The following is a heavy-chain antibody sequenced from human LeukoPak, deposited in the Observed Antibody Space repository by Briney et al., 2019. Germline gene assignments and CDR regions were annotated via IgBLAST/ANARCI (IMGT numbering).Heavy chain of an antibody. D-gene: IGHD5-18*01. CDR1: GGSVSSGSHY. CDR3: ARGPGSPSGDNYGRPLDY. J-gene: IGHJ4*02. V-gene: IGHV4-61*01. Sequence: SETLSLTCTVSGGSVSSGSHYWSWVRQSPGKGLEYVGYIYYAGNTNYNPSLNSRVTISVDTSKKQFSLKLNSMTAADTAVYFCARGPGSPSGDNYGRPLDYWGQGTLVTVSS. CDR2: IYYAGNT.